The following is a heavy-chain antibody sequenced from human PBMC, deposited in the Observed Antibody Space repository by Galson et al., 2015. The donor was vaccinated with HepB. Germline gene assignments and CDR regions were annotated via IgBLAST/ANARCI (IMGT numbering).Heavy chain of an antibody. CDR3: AKSGVGAVVKDAFDI. D-gene: IGHD3-22*01. J-gene: IGHJ3*02. CDR2: ISWNSGSI. Sequence: SLRLSCAASGFTFDDYAMHWVRQAPGKGLEWVSGISWNSGSIGYADSVKGRFTISRDNAKNSLYLQMNSLRAEDTALYYCAKSGVGAVVKDAFDIWGQGTMVTVSS. V-gene: IGHV3-9*01. CDR1: GFTFDDYA.